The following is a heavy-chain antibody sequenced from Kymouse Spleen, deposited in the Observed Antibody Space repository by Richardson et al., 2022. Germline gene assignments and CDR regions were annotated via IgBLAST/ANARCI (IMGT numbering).Heavy chain of an antibody. V-gene: IGHV3-33*01. CDR2: IWYDGSNK. CDR3: ARDRIAVAVYYYYYGMDV. Sequence: QVQLVESGGGVVQPGRSLRLSCAASGFTFSSYGMHWVRQAPGKGLEWVAVIWYDGSNKYYADSVKGRFTISRDNSKNTLYLQMNSLRAEDTAVYYCARDRIAVAVYYYYYGMDVWGQGTTVTVSS. CDR1: GFTFSSYG. D-gene: IGHD6-19*01. J-gene: IGHJ6*02.